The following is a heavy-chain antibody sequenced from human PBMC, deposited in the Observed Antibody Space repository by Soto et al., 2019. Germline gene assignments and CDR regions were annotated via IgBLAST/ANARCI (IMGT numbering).Heavy chain of an antibody. CDR2: INHSGST. J-gene: IGHJ3*02. V-gene: IGHV4-34*01. D-gene: IGHD6-13*01. CDR1: GGSFSGYY. Sequence: QVQLQQWGAGLLKPSETLSLTCAVYGGSFSGYYWSWIRQPPGKGLEWIGEINHSGSTNYNPSLKSGVTIPVDTSKNQFSLKLSSVTAADTAVYYCARIRIAARRMGAFDIWGQGTMVTVSS. CDR3: ARIRIAARRMGAFDI.